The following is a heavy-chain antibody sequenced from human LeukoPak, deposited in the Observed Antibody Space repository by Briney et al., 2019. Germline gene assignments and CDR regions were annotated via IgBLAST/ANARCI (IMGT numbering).Heavy chain of an antibody. CDR1: GFTFSSYG. CDR3: AKDFGCSSTSCYPYFDY. CDR2: ISYDGSNK. J-gene: IGHJ4*02. D-gene: IGHD2-2*01. V-gene: IGHV3-30*18. Sequence: PGGSLRLSCAASGFTFSSYGMHWVRQAPGKGLEWVAVISYDGSNKYYADSVKGRFTISRDNSKNTLYLQMNSLRAEDTAVYYCAKDFGCSSTSCYPYFDYWGQGTLVTVSS.